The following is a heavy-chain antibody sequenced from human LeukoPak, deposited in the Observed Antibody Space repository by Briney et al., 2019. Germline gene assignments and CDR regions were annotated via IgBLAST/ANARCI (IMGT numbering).Heavy chain of an antibody. D-gene: IGHD2-15*01. CDR3: TTSWEDIVVVVAAPDY. CDR2: IKSKTDGGTT. J-gene: IGHJ4*02. V-gene: IGHV3-15*01. Sequence: GGSLRLSCAASGFTFSNAWMSWVRQAPGKGLEWVGRIKSKTDGGTTDYAAPVKGRFTISRDDSKNTLYLQMSSLKTEDTAVYYCTTSWEDIVVVVAAPDYWGQGTLVTVSS. CDR1: GFTFSNAW.